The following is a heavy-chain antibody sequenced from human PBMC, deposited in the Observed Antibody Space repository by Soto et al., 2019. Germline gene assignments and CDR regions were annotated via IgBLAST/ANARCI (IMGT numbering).Heavy chain of an antibody. Sequence: GESLKISCKGSVYSFTSYWIGWVRQMPGKGLEWMGIIYPGDSDTRYSPSFQGQVTISADKSISTAYLQWSSLKASDTAMYYCARHRQDYDILTGYYNREGMDVWGQGTTVTVSS. CDR3: ARHRQDYDILTGYYNREGMDV. CDR2: IYPGDSDT. V-gene: IGHV5-51*01. J-gene: IGHJ6*02. D-gene: IGHD3-9*01. CDR1: VYSFTSYW.